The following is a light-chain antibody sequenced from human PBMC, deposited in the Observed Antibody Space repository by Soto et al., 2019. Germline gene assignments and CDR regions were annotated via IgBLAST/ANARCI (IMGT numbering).Light chain of an antibody. Sequence: DIRMTQSPSSLSAFVGDTVTITCRASQDIIYYLAWYQQKPGKIPKLLIHSASTLQTGVQSRFSGTGSGTVFTLTINNLHPEDVATYYCQQYNSAPNTFGQGSRLEIK. CDR2: SAS. J-gene: IGKJ2*01. CDR3: QQYNSAPNT. CDR1: QDIIYY. V-gene: IGKV1-27*01.